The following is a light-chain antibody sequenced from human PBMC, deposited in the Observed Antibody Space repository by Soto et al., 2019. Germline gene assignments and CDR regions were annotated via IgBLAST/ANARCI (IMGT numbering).Light chain of an antibody. J-gene: IGLJ2*01. CDR1: SSDIGNYNY. CDR2: EVT. V-gene: IGLV2-8*01. Sequence: QSVLAQPPSASGSPGQSVTISCTGTSSDIGNYNYVSWYQQHPGKAPKLMIYEVTKRPSGVHDRFSGSKSGNTASLTVSGLQTDDEAHYYCSSYAGSNSLLFGGGTKVTVL. CDR3: SSYAGSNSLL.